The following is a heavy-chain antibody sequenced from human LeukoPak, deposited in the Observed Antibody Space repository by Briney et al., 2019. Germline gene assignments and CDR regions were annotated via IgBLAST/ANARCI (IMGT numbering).Heavy chain of an antibody. CDR2: ISSSGSII. Sequence: GGSLRLSCAASGFTFSDYYMSWIRQAPGKGLEWVSYISSSGSIIYYADSVKGRFTISRDNSKNTLYLQMNSLRAEDTAVYYCAKSLDYGDYEGAFDIWGQGTMVTVSS. CDR1: GFTFSDYY. J-gene: IGHJ3*02. D-gene: IGHD4-17*01. V-gene: IGHV3-11*04. CDR3: AKSLDYGDYEGAFDI.